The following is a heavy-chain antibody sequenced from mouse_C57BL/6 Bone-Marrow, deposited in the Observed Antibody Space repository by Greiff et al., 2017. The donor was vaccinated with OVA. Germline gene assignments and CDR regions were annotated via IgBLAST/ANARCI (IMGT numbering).Heavy chain of an antibody. Sequence: DVKLQESGGGLVQPGGSLKLSCAASGFTFSDYGMAWVRQAPRKGPEWVAFISNLAYSIYYADTVTGRFTISRENAKNTLYLEMSSLRSEDTAMYYCAREDYGNYNAMDYWGQGTSVTVSS. CDR1: GFTFSDYG. V-gene: IGHV5-15*01. D-gene: IGHD2-1*01. CDR2: ISNLAYSI. J-gene: IGHJ4*01. CDR3: AREDYGNYNAMDY.